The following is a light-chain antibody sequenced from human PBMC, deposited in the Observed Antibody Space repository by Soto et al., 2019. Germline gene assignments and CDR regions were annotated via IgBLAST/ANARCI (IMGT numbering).Light chain of an antibody. V-gene: IGLV2-14*03. Sequence: QSALTQPASVSGSPGQSITISCTGTSNDIGAYNYVSWYQQHTGKAPKLLIYDVTNRPSGVSDRFSGSKSGRTASLTISGLQPEDEADYYCTSYTSIIAVVFGGGTKLTVL. J-gene: IGLJ2*01. CDR1: SNDIGAYNY. CDR2: DVT. CDR3: TSYTSIIAVV.